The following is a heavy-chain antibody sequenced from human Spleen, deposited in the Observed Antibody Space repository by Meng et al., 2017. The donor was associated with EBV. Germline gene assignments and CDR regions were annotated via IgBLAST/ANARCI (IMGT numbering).Heavy chain of an antibody. Sequence: QLVKCGAECKKPGAAVKVSCKTSGYTFDNTAISWVRQAPGQGLEWMGWITPYNGDTNYAENFQGTVTLTTDTSTTTAYMELRSLRSDDTAVYYCARDQRVASAIDYWGQGTLVTVSS. V-gene: IGHV1-18*01. CDR3: ARDQRVASAIDY. CDR1: GYTFDNTA. D-gene: IGHD3-3*01. CDR2: ITPYNGDT. J-gene: IGHJ4*02.